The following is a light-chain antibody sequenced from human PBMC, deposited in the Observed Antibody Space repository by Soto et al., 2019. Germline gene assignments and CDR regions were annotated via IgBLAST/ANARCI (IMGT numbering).Light chain of an antibody. Sequence: EIVMTQSPATLSVSPGERATLSCRASQSVDANLAWYQQKPGQAPRLLIYGASTRATDVPARFSGSGSGTEFTLTISSLQSEDFAVYYCQQYNNWITFGQGTRLEIK. CDR1: QSVDAN. V-gene: IGKV3-15*01. CDR2: GAS. J-gene: IGKJ5*01. CDR3: QQYNNWIT.